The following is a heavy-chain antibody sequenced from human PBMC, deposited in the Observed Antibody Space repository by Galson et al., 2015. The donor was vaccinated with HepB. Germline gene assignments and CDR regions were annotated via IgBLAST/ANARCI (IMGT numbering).Heavy chain of an antibody. CDR1: GFTFGKYV. V-gene: IGHV3-64*02. CDR3: TRSLGHAHFDY. Sequence: SLRLSCAASGFTFGKYVMHWVRQAPGKGLKHVASISSNGDSVFYRDSVKGRFMISRDSSKDTLYLQMGSLRIEDTAVYYCTRSLGHAHFDYWGPGALVTVSS. J-gene: IGHJ4*02. D-gene: IGHD1-26*01. CDR2: ISSNGDSV.